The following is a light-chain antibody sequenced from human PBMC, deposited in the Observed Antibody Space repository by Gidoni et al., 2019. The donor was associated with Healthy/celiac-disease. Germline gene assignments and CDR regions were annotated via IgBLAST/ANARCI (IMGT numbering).Light chain of an antibody. J-gene: IGLJ2*01. CDR1: ALPKQY. V-gene: IGLV3-25*03. CDR2: KDR. Sequence: SYELTQPPAVPVSPAQTARITCSGDALPKQYAYWYQQKPGQAPVLVIYKDRERPSGIPERFSGSSSGTTVTLTISGVQAEDEADYYCQSAGSSCTYPVVFGGGTKLTVL. CDR3: QSAGSSCTYPVV.